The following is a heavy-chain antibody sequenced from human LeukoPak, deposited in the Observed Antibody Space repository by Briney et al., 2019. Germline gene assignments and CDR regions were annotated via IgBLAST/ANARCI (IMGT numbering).Heavy chain of an antibody. V-gene: IGHV3-21*01. Sequence: GGSLRLSCAASGFTFSSYSMNWVRQAPGKGLEWVSSITSSSSYIYYADSVKGRSTISRDNAKNSLYLQMNSLRAEDTAVYYCAREMLAAVAAQSWGQGTLVTVSS. J-gene: IGHJ5*02. D-gene: IGHD6-19*01. CDR3: AREMLAAVAAQS. CDR1: GFTFSSYS. CDR2: ITSSSSYI.